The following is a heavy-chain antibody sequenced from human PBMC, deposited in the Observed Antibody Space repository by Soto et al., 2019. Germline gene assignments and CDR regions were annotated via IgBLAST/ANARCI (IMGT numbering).Heavy chain of an antibody. V-gene: IGHV3-30*18. CDR2: ISYDGSNK. CDR1: GFTFSSYG. J-gene: IGHJ6*02. Sequence: GSLRLSCAASGFTFSSYGMHWVRQAPGKGLEWVAVISYDGSNKYYADSVKGRFTISRDNSKNTLYLQMNSLRAEDTAVYYCAKDQQQLVRNYYYYYGMDVWGQGTTVTVSS. D-gene: IGHD6-13*01. CDR3: AKDQQQLVRNYYYYYGMDV.